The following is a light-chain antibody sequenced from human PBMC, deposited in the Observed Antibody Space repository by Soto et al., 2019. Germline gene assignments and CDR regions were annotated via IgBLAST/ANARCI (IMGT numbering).Light chain of an antibody. CDR3: CSHTSSSPYV. J-gene: IGLJ1*01. V-gene: IGLV2-14*01. CDR1: SSDVGGYNY. Sequence: QSALTQPASVSGSPGQSITISCTGTSSDVGGYNYVSWYQQHPGKAPKLMIYEVSNRPSGVSHRFSGSKSGNTASLTISGFQAEDEADYYCCSHTSSSPYVFGTGTKVTVL. CDR2: EVS.